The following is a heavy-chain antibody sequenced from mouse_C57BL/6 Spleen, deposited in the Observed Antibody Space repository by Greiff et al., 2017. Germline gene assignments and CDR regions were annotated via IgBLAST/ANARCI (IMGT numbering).Heavy chain of an antibody. J-gene: IGHJ2*01. CDR1: GYSFTGYY. V-gene: IGHV1-42*01. D-gene: IGHD2-2*01. CDR2: INPSTGGT. CDR3: ARSDYGDDSDFDY. Sequence: VQLQQSGPELVKPGASVKISCKASGYSFTGYYMNWVKQSPEKSLEWIGDINPSTGGTTYNQKFKAKATLTVDKSSSTAYMQLSSLTSEDSAVYYCARSDYGDDSDFDYWGQGTTLTVSS.